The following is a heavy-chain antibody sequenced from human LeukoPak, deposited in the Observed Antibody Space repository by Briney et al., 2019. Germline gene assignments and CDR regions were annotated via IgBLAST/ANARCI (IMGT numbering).Heavy chain of an antibody. CDR2: FDPEDGET. J-gene: IGHJ4*02. CDR1: GYTLIDLA. CDR3: ATDPLYDSSGYNDY. Sequence: ASVKVSCKVSGYTLIDLAMHWVRQAPGKGLGWMGGFDPEDGETVYAQKFQGRVTLTEDTSTDTACMELSSLGSEDTAVYYCATDPLYDSSGYNDYWGQGTLVTVSS. D-gene: IGHD3-22*01. V-gene: IGHV1-24*01.